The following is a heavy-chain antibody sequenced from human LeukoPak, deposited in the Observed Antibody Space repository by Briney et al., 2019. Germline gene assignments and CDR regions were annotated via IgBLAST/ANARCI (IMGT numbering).Heavy chain of an antibody. Sequence: GGSLRLSCAASGFTFDDYGMSWVRQAPGKGLEWVSGINWNGGSTGYADSVKGRFTISRDNAKNSLYLQMNSLGAEDTASYSCARSSGSYYGNKYYFDYWGQGTPVTVSS. J-gene: IGHJ4*02. CDR3: ARSSGSYYGNKYYFDY. CDR1: GFTFDDYG. D-gene: IGHD3-10*01. V-gene: IGHV3-20*04. CDR2: INWNGGST.